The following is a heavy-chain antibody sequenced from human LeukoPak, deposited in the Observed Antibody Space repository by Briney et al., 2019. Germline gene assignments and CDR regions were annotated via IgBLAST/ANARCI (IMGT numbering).Heavy chain of an antibody. V-gene: IGHV3-53*01. Sequence: GGSLRLSCAASGFTVSSNYMSWVRQAPGKGLEWLSVIYSDGSTYYADSVKGRFTISRDNSKNTLYLQMNSLRVEDTATYYCARGRTGAGKYYFDYWGQGTVVTVSS. CDR1: GFTVSSNY. D-gene: IGHD3/OR15-3a*01. CDR2: IYSDGST. CDR3: ARGRTGAGKYYFDY. J-gene: IGHJ4*02.